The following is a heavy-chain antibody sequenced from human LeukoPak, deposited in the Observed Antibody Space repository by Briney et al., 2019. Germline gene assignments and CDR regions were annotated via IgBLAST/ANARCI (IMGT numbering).Heavy chain of an antibody. CDR3: ATERPDSTVLDY. CDR2: IYSSDYI. CDR1: GFLVNANH. Sequence: PGGSLRLSCAASGFLVNANHMNWVRQAPGKGLEWVSIIYSSDYIYYADSVKGRFTISRDNSKNTLYLQMNSLRVEDSAVYYCATERPDSTVLDYWGQGLVVTVSS. D-gene: IGHD4-17*01. V-gene: IGHV3-66*01. J-gene: IGHJ4*02.